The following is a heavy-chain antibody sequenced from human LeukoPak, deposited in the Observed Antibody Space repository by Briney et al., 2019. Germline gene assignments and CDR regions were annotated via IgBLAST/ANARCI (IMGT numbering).Heavy chain of an antibody. CDR1: GHTFTSYG. V-gene: IGHV1-18*01. D-gene: IGHD3-3*01. J-gene: IGHJ5*02. CDR3: ARDQTPNRGTYYDFWSGPANWFDP. CDR2: ISAYNGNT. Sequence: ASVKVSCKASGHTFTSYGISWVRQAPGQGLEWMGWISAYNGNTNYAQKLQGRVTMTTDTSTSTAYMELRSLRSDDTAVYYCARDQTPNRGTYYDFWSGPANWFDPWGQGTLVTVSS.